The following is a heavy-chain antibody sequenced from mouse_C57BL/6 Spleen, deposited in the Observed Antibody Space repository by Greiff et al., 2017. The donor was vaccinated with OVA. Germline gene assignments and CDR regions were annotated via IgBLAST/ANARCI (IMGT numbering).Heavy chain of an antibody. CDR1: GYTFTSYW. D-gene: IGHD1-1*01. Sequence: QVQLQQPGAELVRPGSSVKLSCKASGYTFTSYWMDWVKQRPGQGLECIGNIYPSDSETHYNQKFKDKATLTVDKSSSTAYMQLSSLTSEDSAVYYCARSEDYGSSFDYWGQGTTLTVSS. J-gene: IGHJ2*01. CDR3: ARSEDYGSSFDY. CDR2: IYPSDSET. V-gene: IGHV1-61*01.